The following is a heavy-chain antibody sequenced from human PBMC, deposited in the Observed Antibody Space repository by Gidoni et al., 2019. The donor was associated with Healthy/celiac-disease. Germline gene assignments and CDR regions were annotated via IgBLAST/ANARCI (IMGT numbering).Heavy chain of an antibody. CDR3: AKVRDSSSWYLPY. J-gene: IGHJ4*02. Sequence: EVQLLESGGGLVQPGGSLRLSCAASGVAFSSYAMSWFRQAPGTGLEWVSAISGSGGRTYYADSVKGRFTISRDNSKNTLYLQMNSLRAEDTAVYYCAKVRDSSSWYLPYWGQGTLVTVSS. V-gene: IGHV3-23*01. D-gene: IGHD6-13*01. CDR1: GVAFSSYA. CDR2: ISGSGGRT.